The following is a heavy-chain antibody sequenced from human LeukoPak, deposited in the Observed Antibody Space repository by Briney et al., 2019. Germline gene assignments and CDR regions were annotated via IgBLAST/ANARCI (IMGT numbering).Heavy chain of an antibody. Sequence: ASVRVSCTASGYTLTGYGVIWVRQAARQGLEWMGWINSYNGDTNYAQKFQGRVTMTIDTAASTAYMELRSLRSEDTAVYYCASPYDSSMDVWGQGTTVTVSS. CDR3: ASPYDSSMDV. V-gene: IGHV1-18*01. CDR2: INSYNGDT. D-gene: IGHD3-22*01. CDR1: GYTLTGYG. J-gene: IGHJ6*02.